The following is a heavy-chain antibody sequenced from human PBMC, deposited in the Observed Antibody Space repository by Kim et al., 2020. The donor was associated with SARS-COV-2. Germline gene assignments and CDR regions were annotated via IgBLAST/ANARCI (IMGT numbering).Heavy chain of an antibody. V-gene: IGHV3-23*01. D-gene: IGHD6-13*01. Sequence: GGSLRLSCAASGFTLSSYAMTWVRQAQGKGLNWVSVIGTSGTTSYPDSVKGRFTISRDDSKNTLFLQMNGLRAEDTAVYYCVRGGSWLEYWGQGALVNVSS. CDR1: GFTLSSYA. CDR2: IGTSGTT. J-gene: IGHJ4*02. CDR3: VRGGSWLEY.